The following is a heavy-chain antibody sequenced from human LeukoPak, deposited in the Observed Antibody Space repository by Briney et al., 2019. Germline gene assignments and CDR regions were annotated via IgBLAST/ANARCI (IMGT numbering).Heavy chain of an antibody. D-gene: IGHD1-26*01. J-gene: IGHJ6*03. CDR1: GYTFTGYY. V-gene: IGHV1-2*02. CDR2: INPNSGGT. Sequence: ASVKVSCKASGYTFTGYYMHWVRQAPGQGLEWMGWINPNSGGTNYAQKFQGRVTMTRDTSISTAYMEPSRLRSDDTAVYYCARKGALYYYYYMDVWGKGTTVTVSS. CDR3: ARKGALYYYYYMDV.